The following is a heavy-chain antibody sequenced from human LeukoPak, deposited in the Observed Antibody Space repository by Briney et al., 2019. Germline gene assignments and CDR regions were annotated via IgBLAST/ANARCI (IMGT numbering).Heavy chain of an antibody. CDR1: GFTFSDHY. V-gene: IGHV3-72*01. J-gene: IGHJ4*02. CDR3: VRGAYCRSHFCPAPFDY. D-gene: IGHD2-2*01. CDR2: ITNKTKSYNT. Sequence: GGSLRLSCAASGFTFSDHYMDWVRQAPGKGLEWVGRITNKTKSYNTEYAASVRGRFTVSRDDSKNSVYLQMNNLKTADTAVYYCVRGAYCRSHFCPAPFDYWGQGTPVTVSS.